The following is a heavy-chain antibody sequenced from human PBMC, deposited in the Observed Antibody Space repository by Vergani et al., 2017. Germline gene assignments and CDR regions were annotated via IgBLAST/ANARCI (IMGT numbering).Heavy chain of an antibody. CDR1: GVTLSNYY. V-gene: IGHV3-30*02. CDR2: KQFDGSIQ. Sequence: QVQLVESGGGVVQRGGSLRLSCATSGVTLSNYYMQWIRQGPGKGLEFVAFKQFDGSIQYYADSVKGRFTLSRDFSKNTLYLQMNSLRTDDTATYYCAKHFRGWGIDYWGQGTQVIVSS. CDR3: AKHFRGWGIDY. J-gene: IGHJ4*02. D-gene: IGHD3-16*01.